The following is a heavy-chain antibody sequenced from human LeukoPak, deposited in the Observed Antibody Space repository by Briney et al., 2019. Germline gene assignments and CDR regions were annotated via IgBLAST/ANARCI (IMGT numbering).Heavy chain of an antibody. V-gene: IGHV3-30*03. CDR2: ISYDGSNK. J-gene: IGHJ4*02. Sequence: GRTLRLSCAASGLSFRSNGMHWVRQAPGKGLEWVAVISYDGSNKYYADSVKGRFTISRDNSKNTLYLQMNSLRAEDTAVYYCARVGIAVAGTDYWGQGTLVTVSS. CDR1: GLSFRSNG. CDR3: ARVGIAVAGTDY. D-gene: IGHD6-19*01.